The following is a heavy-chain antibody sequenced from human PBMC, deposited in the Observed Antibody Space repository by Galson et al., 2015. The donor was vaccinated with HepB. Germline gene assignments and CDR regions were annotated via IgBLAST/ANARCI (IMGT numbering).Heavy chain of an antibody. Sequence: SLRLSCAASGFTFGDYPMSWFRQAPGEGLEWVSLIRSKAYGGTTEYAASVKGRFTISRDDSKSTAYLQMNSLKTEDTAVYYCTRGFHYDRSAYFGDAFDIWVQGTMVTVSS. CDR1: GFTFGDYP. J-gene: IGHJ3*02. CDR2: IRSKAYGGTT. V-gene: IGHV3-49*03. D-gene: IGHD3-22*01. CDR3: TRGFHYDRSAYFGDAFDI.